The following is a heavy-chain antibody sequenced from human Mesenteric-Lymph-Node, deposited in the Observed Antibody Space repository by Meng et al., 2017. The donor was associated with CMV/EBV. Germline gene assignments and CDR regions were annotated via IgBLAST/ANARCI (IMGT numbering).Heavy chain of an antibody. Sequence: QVQFSQWGAGLLKPSETLSVTCAVYGGSFSGYYWNWIRQSPEKGLEWIGEINHSGSTTYNPSFTSRIIISVDTSTNQISLNMSFVTAADTAVYYCARGSSYDILTGYFDYWGQGALVTVSS. CDR1: GGSFSGYY. V-gene: IGHV4-34*01. D-gene: IGHD3-9*01. CDR3: ARGSSYDILTGYFDY. J-gene: IGHJ4*02. CDR2: INHSGST.